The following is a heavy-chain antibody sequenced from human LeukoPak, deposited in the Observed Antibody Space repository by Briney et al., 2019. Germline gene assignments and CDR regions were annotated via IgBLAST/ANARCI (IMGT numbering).Heavy chain of an antibody. D-gene: IGHD3-10*01. V-gene: IGHV3-30*02. CDR2: IRYDGSNK. Sequence: PGGSLRLSCAASGFTLSSYAVHWVRQAPGKGLEWVAFIRYDGSNKYYADSVKGRFTISRDNSKNTLYLQMNSLRAEDTAVYYCAKDILLWFGEYAPNFDYWGQGTLVTVSS. CDR1: GFTLSSYA. J-gene: IGHJ4*02. CDR3: AKDILLWFGEYAPNFDY.